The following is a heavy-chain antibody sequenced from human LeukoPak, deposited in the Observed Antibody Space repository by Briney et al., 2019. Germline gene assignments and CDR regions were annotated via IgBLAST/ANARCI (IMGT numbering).Heavy chain of an antibody. CDR2: TYYRSRWYN. V-gene: IGHV6-1*01. CDR1: GDSVSSNNAA. D-gene: IGHD3-10*01. CDR3: AKEGTMIRGVRNWFDP. Sequence: SQTLPLTFAISGDSVSSNNAAWNWIRQSPSRGLEWLGRTYYRSRWYNDYAVSVRSRITINPDTSKNQFSLQLDSVTPEDTAVYYCAKEGTMIRGVRNWFDPWGQGTLVTVSS. J-gene: IGHJ5*02.